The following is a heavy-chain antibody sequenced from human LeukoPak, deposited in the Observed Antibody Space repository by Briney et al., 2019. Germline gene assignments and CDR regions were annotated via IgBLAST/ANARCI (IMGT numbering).Heavy chain of an antibody. CDR3: ARGTSGYAPHDY. D-gene: IGHD5-12*01. CDR2: INPSGGST. CDR1: GYTFNSYY. J-gene: IGHJ4*02. V-gene: IGHV1-46*02. Sequence: GASVKASCTASGYTFNSYYMHWVRQAPGQGLEWMGIINPSGGSTSSAQKFQGRVTMTRDTSTSTVYMELSSLRSEDTAVYYCARGTSGYAPHDYWGQGTLVTVSS.